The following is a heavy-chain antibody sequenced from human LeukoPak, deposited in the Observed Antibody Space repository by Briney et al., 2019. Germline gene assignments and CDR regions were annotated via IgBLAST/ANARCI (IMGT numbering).Heavy chain of an antibody. CDR1: GGSITGYY. Sequence: ASETLSLTCAVYGGSITGYYWSWIRQTPGRGLEWVGEIHYTGATSYNPSLKSRATISTDTSKNQFSLRLSSVTAADTAVYYCARGNILTGYCFDFWGQGALVPSPQ. V-gene: IGHV4-34*01. J-gene: IGHJ4*02. D-gene: IGHD3-9*01. CDR3: ARGNILTGYCFDF. CDR2: IHYTGAT.